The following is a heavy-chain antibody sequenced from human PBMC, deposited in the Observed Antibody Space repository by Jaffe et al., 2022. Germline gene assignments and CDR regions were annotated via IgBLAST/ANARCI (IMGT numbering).Heavy chain of an antibody. CDR2: IRSKAYGGTT. V-gene: IGHV3-49*04. CDR3: TRDEHAGYYYGSGSYDY. D-gene: IGHD3-10*01. CDR1: GFTFGDYA. Sequence: EVQLVESGGGLVQPGRSLRLSCTASGFTFGDYAMSWVRQAPGKGLEWVGFIRSKAYGGTTEYAASVKGRFTISRDDSKSIAYLQMNSLKTEDTAVYYCTRDEHAGYYYGSGSYDYWGQGTLVTVSS. J-gene: IGHJ4*02.